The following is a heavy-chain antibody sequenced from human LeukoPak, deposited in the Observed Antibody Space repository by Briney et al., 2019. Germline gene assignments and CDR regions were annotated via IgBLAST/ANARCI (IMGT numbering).Heavy chain of an antibody. D-gene: IGHD4-17*01. CDR1: GYTFTSYD. CDR2: MNPNSGNT. V-gene: IGHV1-8*01. J-gene: IGHJ6*02. CDR3: ASSSPTSYGGYDYYYYGMDV. Sequence: ASVKVSCKASGYTFTSYDINWVRQATGQGLEWMGWMNPNSGNTGYAQKFQGRVTMTRNTSISTAYMELSSLRSEDTAVYYCASSSPTSYGGYDYYYYGMDVWGQGTTVTVSS.